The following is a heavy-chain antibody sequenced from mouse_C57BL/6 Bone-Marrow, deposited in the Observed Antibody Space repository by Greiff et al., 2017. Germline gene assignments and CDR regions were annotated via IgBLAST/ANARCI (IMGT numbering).Heavy chain of an antibody. CDR3: ASSMVTKGMDY. J-gene: IGHJ4*01. Sequence: QVQLQQSGPGLVQPSQSLSITCTVSGFSLTSYGVHWVRQSPGKGLEWLGVIWSGGSTDSNAAFISRLSISKDNSKSQVFFKMNSLQADDTAIYYCASSMVTKGMDYWGQGTSVTVSS. CDR1: GFSLTSYG. D-gene: IGHD2-2*01. V-gene: IGHV2-2*01. CDR2: IWSGGST.